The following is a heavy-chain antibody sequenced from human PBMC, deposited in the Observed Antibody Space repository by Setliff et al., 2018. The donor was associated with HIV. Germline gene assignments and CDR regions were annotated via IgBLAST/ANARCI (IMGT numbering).Heavy chain of an antibody. Sequence: GGSLRLSCAASGFTFRSYAMHWVRQAPGKGLEWVAVVSYGGTNTYYADSVKGRFIISRDDSESTLFLQMNSLRVDDTAVYYCARVRYCGSPSCRKEFDFWGQGTLVTVSS. D-gene: IGHD2-21*01. CDR1: GFTFRSYA. J-gene: IGHJ4*02. CDR3: ARVRYCGSPSCRKEFDF. V-gene: IGHV3-30*04. CDR2: VSYGGTNT.